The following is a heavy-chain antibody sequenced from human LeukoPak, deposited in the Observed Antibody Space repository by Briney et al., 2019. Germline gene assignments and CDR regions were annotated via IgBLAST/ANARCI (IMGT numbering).Heavy chain of an antibody. J-gene: IGHJ5*02. D-gene: IGHD3-3*01. CDR1: GGSISSYY. CDR2: IYYSGST. CDR3: ARQVLRFLEWSPGWFDP. V-gene: IGHV4-59*01. Sequence: SETLSLTCTVSGGSISSYYWSWIRQPPGKGLEWIGYIYYSGSTNYNPSLKSRVTISVGTSKNQFSLKLSSVTAADTAVYYCARQVLRFLEWSPGWFDPWGQGTLVTVSS.